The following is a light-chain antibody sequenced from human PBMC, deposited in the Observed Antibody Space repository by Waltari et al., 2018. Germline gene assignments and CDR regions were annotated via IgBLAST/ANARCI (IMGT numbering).Light chain of an antibody. CDR2: DAS. CDR1: QSVSSY. CDR3: QQRSNWGYT. V-gene: IGKV3-11*01. Sequence: EIVLTQSPATLSLSPGERATLACRASQSVSSYLAWYQQKPGQAPMLLIYDASNRATGIPARFSGSGSGTDFTLTISSLEPEDFAVYYCQQRSNWGYTFGQGTKLEIK. J-gene: IGKJ2*01.